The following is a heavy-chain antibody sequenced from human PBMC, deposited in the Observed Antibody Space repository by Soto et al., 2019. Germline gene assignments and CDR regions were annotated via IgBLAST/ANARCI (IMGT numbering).Heavy chain of an antibody. V-gene: IGHV5-10-1*01. D-gene: IGHD2-2*01. J-gene: IGHJ3*02. CDR2: IDPSDSYT. CDR3: ARQSSPGVHCSSTSCHAHDAFDI. Sequence: GESLKISCKGSGYSFTSYWISWVRQMPGKGLEWMGRIDPSDSYTNYSPSFQGHVTISADKSISTAYLQWSSLKASDTAMYYCARQSSPGVHCSSTSCHAHDAFDIWGQGTMVTVSS. CDR1: GYSFTSYW.